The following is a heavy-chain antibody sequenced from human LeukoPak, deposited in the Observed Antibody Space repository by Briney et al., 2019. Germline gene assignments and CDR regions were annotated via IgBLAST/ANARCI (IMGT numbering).Heavy chain of an antibody. Sequence: GGSLRPSCAASGFTFSSYSMSWVRQAPGKGLEWVSLINSGGSTYYADSVKGRFTISRDNSKNMLYLQMNSLRAEDTAVYFCARGEGSGWFSRKWFDPWGQGTLVTVSS. D-gene: IGHD6-19*01. CDR2: INSGGST. J-gene: IGHJ5*02. CDR3: ARGEGSGWFSRKWFDP. CDR1: GFTFSSYS. V-gene: IGHV3-23*01.